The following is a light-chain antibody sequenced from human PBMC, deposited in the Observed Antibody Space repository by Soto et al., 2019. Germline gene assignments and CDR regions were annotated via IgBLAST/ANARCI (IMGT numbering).Light chain of an antibody. Sequence: EIVLTQSPGTLSLSPGERATLSCRASQSVSSYLAWYQQKPGQAPRLLIYDASNRATGIPARFSGSGSGTDFTLTISSLEAEDFAVYYCQQRSNWPRTFGQGTKVEIK. J-gene: IGKJ1*01. CDR1: QSVSSY. CDR3: QQRSNWPRT. V-gene: IGKV3-11*01. CDR2: DAS.